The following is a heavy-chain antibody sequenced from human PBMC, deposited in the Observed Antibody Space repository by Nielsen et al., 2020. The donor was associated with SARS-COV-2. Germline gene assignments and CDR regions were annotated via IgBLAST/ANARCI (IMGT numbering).Heavy chain of an antibody. V-gene: IGHV1-18*01. CDR1: GYTFTSYG. CDR3: ASGNIAVAGTDHYYGMDV. D-gene: IGHD6-19*01. Sequence: ASVKVSCKASGYTFTSYGISWVRQAPGQGLEWMGWISAYNGNTNYAQKLQGRVTMTTDTSTSTAYMELRSLRSDDTAVYYCASGNIAVAGTDHYYGMDVWGQGTTVTVSS. J-gene: IGHJ6*02. CDR2: ISAYNGNT.